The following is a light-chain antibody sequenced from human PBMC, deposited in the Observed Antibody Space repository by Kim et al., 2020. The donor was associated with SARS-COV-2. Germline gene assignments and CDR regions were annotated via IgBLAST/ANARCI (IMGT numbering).Light chain of an antibody. Sequence: LSPGDRSTLSCRASQSVASNHLAWVQQKPRQAPRLLIYGTSSRAPAIPDRFSASGSVTDFTLTISRLEPEDFAIYYCQQYDRPPYTFGQGTKLEI. CDR2: GTS. V-gene: IGKV3-20*01. CDR3: QQYDRPPYT. CDR1: QSVASNH. J-gene: IGKJ2*01.